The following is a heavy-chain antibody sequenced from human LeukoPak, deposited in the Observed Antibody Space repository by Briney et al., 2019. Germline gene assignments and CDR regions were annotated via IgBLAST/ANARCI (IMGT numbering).Heavy chain of an antibody. CDR3: ARTAGHYYYYYYYYMDV. CDR2: MNPNSGNT. D-gene: IGHD1-1*01. CDR1: GYTFTSYD. Sequence: GASVKVSCKASGYTFTSYDINWVRQATGQGLEWMGWMNPNSGNTGYAQKFQGRVTMTRNTSISTAYMELSSLRSEDTAVYYCARTAGHYYYYYYYYMDVWGKGTTVTVSS. J-gene: IGHJ6*03. V-gene: IGHV1-8*01.